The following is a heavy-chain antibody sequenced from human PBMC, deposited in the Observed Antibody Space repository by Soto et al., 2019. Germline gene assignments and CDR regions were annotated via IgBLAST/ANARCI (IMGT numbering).Heavy chain of an antibody. V-gene: IGHV3-23*01. Sequence: EVQLLESGGGLVQPGGSLRLSCAASGFTFSSYAMSWVRQAPGKGLEWVSAISGSGGSTYYADSVKGRFTISRDNSKNTLYLQMNSLRAEDTAVYYCARDLEQWLAKESYWGQGTLVTVSS. D-gene: IGHD6-19*01. CDR2: ISGSGGST. CDR1: GFTFSSYA. J-gene: IGHJ4*02. CDR3: ARDLEQWLAKESY.